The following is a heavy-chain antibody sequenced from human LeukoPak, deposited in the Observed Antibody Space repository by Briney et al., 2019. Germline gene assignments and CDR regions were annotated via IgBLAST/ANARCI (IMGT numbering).Heavy chain of an antibody. V-gene: IGHV1-24*01. Sequence: RASVKVSCKVSGYTLTELSMHWVRQAPGKGHEWMGGFDPEDGETIYAQKFQGRVTMTEDTSTDTAYMGLSSLRSEDTAVYYCATIILGYCSGGSCYSGSPRWFDPWGQGTLVTVST. CDR3: ATIILGYCSGGSCYSGSPRWFDP. CDR2: FDPEDGET. CDR1: GYTLTELS. J-gene: IGHJ5*02. D-gene: IGHD2-15*01.